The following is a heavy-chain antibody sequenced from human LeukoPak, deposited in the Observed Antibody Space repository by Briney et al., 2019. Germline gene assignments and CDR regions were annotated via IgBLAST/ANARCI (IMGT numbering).Heavy chain of an antibody. CDR1: GFTFSSYA. CDR3: AKQGVLIRSYRDGVDY. V-gene: IGHV3-23*01. Sequence: GGSLRLSCAASGFTFSSYAMSWVRQAPGKGLEWVSAISGSDGSTYYADSVKGRFTISRDNSKNTLYLQMNSLRAEDTAVYYCAKQGVLIRSYRDGVDYWGQGTLVTVSS. J-gene: IGHJ4*02. CDR2: ISGSDGST. D-gene: IGHD1-26*01.